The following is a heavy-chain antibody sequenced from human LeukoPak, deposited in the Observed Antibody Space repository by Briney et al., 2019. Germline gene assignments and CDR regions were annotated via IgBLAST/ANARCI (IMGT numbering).Heavy chain of an antibody. CDR2: ISSGGTT. V-gene: IGHV3-53*01. CDR3: ARAPSQQLGPFDI. Sequence: GGSLRLSCVASGLTVSSDYLTWVRQAPGKGLEWVSIISSGGTTYYADSVRGRFTISRDNSKNTLYLQMNSLRAEDTAVYYCARAPSQQLGPFDIWGQGTVVTVSS. J-gene: IGHJ3*02. CDR1: GLTVSSDY. D-gene: IGHD6-13*01.